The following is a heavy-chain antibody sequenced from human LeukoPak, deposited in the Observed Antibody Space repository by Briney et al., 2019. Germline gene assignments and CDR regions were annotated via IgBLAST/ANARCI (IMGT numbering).Heavy chain of an antibody. CDR2: INPNSGGT. D-gene: IGHD6-19*01. J-gene: IGHJ6*02. V-gene: IGHV1-2*02. Sequence: ASVKVSCKASGYTFTGYYMHWVRQAPGQGLEWMGWINPNSGGTNDAQKFQGRVTMTRDTSISTAYMELSRLRSDDTAVYYCARVSSGWYYYYGMDVWGQETTVTVSS. CDR3: ARVSSGWYYYYGMDV. CDR1: GYTFTGYY.